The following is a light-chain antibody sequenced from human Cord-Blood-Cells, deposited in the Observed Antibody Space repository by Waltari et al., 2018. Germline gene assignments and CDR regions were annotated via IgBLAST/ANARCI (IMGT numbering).Light chain of an antibody. CDR3: AAWDDSLSGLWV. Sequence: QSVLTQPPSASGTPGQRATISCSGSSSNIGSNYVYCYQQLPGTAPKLLIYRNNQRPSGVPDRFSGSKSGTSASLAISGLRSEDEADYYCAAWDDSLSGLWVFGGGTKLTVL. CDR2: RNN. V-gene: IGLV1-47*01. J-gene: IGLJ3*02. CDR1: SSNIGSNY.